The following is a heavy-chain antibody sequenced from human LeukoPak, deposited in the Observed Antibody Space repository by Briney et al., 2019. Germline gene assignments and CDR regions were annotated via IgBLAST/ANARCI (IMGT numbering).Heavy chain of an antibody. Sequence: GSLRLSCAASGFTVSSNYMSWVRQAPGKGLEWVSVIYSGGSTYYADSVKGRFTISRDNSKNTLYLQMNSLRAEDTAVYYCAKAFLYCSSNSCLFDYWGQGTLVTVSS. CDR2: IYSGGST. CDR3: AKAFLYCSSNSCLFDY. CDR1: GFTVSSNY. V-gene: IGHV3-53*05. D-gene: IGHD2-2*01. J-gene: IGHJ4*02.